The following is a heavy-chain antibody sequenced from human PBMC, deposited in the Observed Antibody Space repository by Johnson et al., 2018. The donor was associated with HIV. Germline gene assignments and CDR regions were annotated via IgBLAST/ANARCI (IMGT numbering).Heavy chain of an antibody. J-gene: IGHJ3*02. V-gene: IGHV3-30*02. CDR2: IRYDGSNK. CDR1: RFTFSSYG. D-gene: IGHD7-27*01. CDR3: AKTTRGNWGSCFDI. Sequence: QVQLVESGGGVVQPGGSLSLSCAASRFTFSSYGMHWVRQAPGKGLEWVAFIRYDGSNKYYAGSVKGRFTISRDNSKNTLYLQMDSLRTDDTAMYYCAKTTRGNWGSCFDIWGRGTMVTVSS.